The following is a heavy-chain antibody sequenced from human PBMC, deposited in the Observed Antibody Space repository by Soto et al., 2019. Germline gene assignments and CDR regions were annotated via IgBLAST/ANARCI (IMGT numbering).Heavy chain of an antibody. Sequence: ASVKVSCKASGGTFSSYASSWVRQAPGQGLEWMGGIIPIFGTANYAQKFQGRVTITADESTSTAYMELSSLRSEDTAVYYCAREGSGDLISVHYGCHXWGQGNTVTVSX. CDR2: IIPIFGTA. CDR1: GGTFSSYA. D-gene: IGHD3-16*01. CDR3: AREGSGDLISVHYGCHX. V-gene: IGHV1-69*13. J-gene: IGHJ6*01.